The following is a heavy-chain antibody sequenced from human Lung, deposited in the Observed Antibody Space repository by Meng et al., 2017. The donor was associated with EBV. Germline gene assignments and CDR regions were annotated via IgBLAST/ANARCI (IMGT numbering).Heavy chain of an antibody. CDR2: LGAHDYDT. D-gene: IGHD3-10*01. V-gene: IGHV1-18*01. Sequence: QVYLVQSGAEVKKPGASVQVSCKSSDYTFTGYGVSWVRQAPGQGLEWMAWLGAHDYDTSHAPKFQGRVTVTADRPTATAYMELRSLRSDDTAVYYCARGTPGRSYSDYWDPGTLGTVSS. J-gene: IGHJ4*02. CDR1: DYTFTGYG. CDR3: ARGTPGRSYSDY.